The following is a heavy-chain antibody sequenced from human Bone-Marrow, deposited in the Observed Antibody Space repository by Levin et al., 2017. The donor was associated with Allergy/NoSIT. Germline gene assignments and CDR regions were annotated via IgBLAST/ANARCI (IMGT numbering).Heavy chain of an antibody. CDR1: GGSFSGYY. Sequence: PSETLSLTCAVYGGSFSGYYWSWIRQPPGKGLEWIGEINHSGSTNYNPSLKSRVTISVDTSKNQFSLKLSSVTAADTAVYYCARGWCPDYWGQGTLVTVSS. V-gene: IGHV4-34*01. CDR3: ARGWCPDY. D-gene: IGHD2-8*02. J-gene: IGHJ4*02. CDR2: INHSGST.